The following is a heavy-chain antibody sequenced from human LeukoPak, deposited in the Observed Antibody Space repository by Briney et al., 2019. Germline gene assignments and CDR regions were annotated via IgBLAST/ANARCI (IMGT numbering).Heavy chain of an antibody. CDR3: ARDWGYSGSYFDY. J-gene: IGHJ4*02. D-gene: IGHD1-26*01. CDR2: INHSGST. Sequence: SETLSLTCAVYGGSFSGYYWSWIRQPPGKGLEWIGEINHSGSTNYNPSLKSRVTISVDTSKNQFSLKLSSVTAADTAVYYCARDWGYSGSYFDYWGQGTLVTVSS. CDR1: GGSFSGYY. V-gene: IGHV4-34*01.